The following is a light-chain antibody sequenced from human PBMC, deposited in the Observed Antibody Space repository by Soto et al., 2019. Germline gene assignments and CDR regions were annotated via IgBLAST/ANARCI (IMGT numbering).Light chain of an antibody. CDR3: AAWDDSLNGPV. J-gene: IGLJ2*01. V-gene: IGLV1-36*01. CDR2: YDD. Sequence: QSVLTQPPSVSGAPRQRVTISCSGSNSNIGNNAVNWYQQLPGKAPKLLIYYDDLLPSGVSDRFSGSKSGTSASLAISGLQSEDDAGYFCAAWDDSLNGPVFGGGTKLTVL. CDR1: NSNIGNNA.